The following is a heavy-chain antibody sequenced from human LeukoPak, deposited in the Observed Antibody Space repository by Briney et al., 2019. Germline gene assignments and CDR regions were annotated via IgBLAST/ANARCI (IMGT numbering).Heavy chain of an antibody. CDR3: ARAAGYGGYYYGMDV. J-gene: IGHJ6*04. CDR2: ISAYNGNT. D-gene: IGHD4-23*01. CDR1: GYTFTSYG. V-gene: IGHV1-18*04. Sequence: GASVKVSCKASGYTFTSYGISWVRQAPGQGLEWMGWISAYNGNTNYAQKLQGRVTMTTDTSTSTAYMELRSLRSDDTAVYYCARAAGYGGYYYGMDVWGKGTTVTVSS.